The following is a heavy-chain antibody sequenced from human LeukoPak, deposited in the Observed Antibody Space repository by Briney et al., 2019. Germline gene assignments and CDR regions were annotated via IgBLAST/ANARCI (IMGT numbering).Heavy chain of an antibody. CDR1: GFTFDDYG. CDR2: INWNGGST. Sequence: GGSLRLSCAAYGFTFDDYGMSWVRQAPGKGLEWVSGINWNGGSTGYADSVKGRFTIAIDNAKNTLYLQMNSLRAEDTALYYCAREKPFYDSSGYYYPIAFDYWGQGTLVTVSS. V-gene: IGHV3-20*04. D-gene: IGHD3-22*01. J-gene: IGHJ4*02. CDR3: AREKPFYDSSGYYYPIAFDY.